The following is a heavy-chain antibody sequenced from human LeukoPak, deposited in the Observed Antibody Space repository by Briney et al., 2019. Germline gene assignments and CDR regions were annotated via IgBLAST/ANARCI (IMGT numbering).Heavy chain of an antibody. J-gene: IGHJ4*02. V-gene: IGHV1-2*02. Sequence: ASVKVSCKASGYTFTGYYMHWVRQAPGQGLEWMGWINHNRGGTNYAQKFQGRVTMTRDTSISTAYMELSRLRSDDTAVYYCARTGGGYDPFDYWGQGTLVSVSS. CDR3: ARTGGGYDPFDY. CDR2: INHNRGGT. D-gene: IGHD5-12*01. CDR1: GYTFTGYY.